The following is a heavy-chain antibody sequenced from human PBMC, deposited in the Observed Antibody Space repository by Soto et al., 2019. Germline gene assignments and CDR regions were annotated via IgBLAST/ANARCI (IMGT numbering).Heavy chain of an antibody. CDR1: GFTVSSNY. D-gene: IGHD6-13*01. V-gene: IGHV3-53*04. CDR3: ASLRPSSSWRGGRYYYYYYMDV. J-gene: IGHJ6*03. Sequence: GGSLRLSCAASGFTVSSNYMSWVRQAPGKGLEWVSVIYSGGSTYYADSVKGRFTISRHNSKNTLYLQMNSLRAEDTAVYYCASLRPSSSWRGGRYYYYYYMDVWGKGTTVTVSS. CDR2: IYSGGST.